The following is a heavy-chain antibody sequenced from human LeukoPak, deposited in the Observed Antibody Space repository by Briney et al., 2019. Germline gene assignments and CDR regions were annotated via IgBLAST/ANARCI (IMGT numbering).Heavy chain of an antibody. V-gene: IGHV3-21*01. CDR2: ISSSSSYI. CDR3: ARGKEHSSSWYGY. CDR1: GFTFSSYS. D-gene: IGHD6-13*01. J-gene: IGHJ4*02. Sequence: PGGSLRLSCAASGFTFSSYSMNWVRQAPGKGLEWVSSISSSSSYIYYADSVKGRFTISRDNAKNSLYPQMNSLRAEDTAVYHCARGKEHSSSWYGYWGQGTLVTVSS.